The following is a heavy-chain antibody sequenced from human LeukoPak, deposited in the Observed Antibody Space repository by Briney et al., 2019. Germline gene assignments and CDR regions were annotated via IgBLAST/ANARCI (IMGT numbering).Heavy chain of an antibody. J-gene: IGHJ6*03. D-gene: IGHD6-19*01. CDR3: ARDGIAVAGTGSYYYYYMDV. CDR1: GDSVSSNSAA. Sequence: SQTLSLTCAISGDSVSSNSAAWSWIRQSPSRGLEWLGRTYYRSKWYNDYAVSVKSRITINPDTSKNQFSLQLNSVTPEDTAVYYCARDGIAVAGTGSYYYYYMDVWGKGTTVTVSS. V-gene: IGHV6-1*01. CDR2: TYYRSKWYN.